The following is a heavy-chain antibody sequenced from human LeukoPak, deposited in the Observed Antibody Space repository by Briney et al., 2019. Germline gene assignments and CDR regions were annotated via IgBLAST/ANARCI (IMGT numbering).Heavy chain of an antibody. CDR2: ISDDGYST. Sequence: GGSLRLSCAASRFIFDNYGMTWVRQAPGKGLEWVSGISDDGYSTYYADSVKGRFTISRDNPKNTLYLQMNSLRAEDTAVYFCAKSIDYWYFDLWGLGTLVTVSS. V-gene: IGHV3-23*01. CDR3: AKSIDYWYFDL. J-gene: IGHJ2*01. CDR1: RFIFDNYG.